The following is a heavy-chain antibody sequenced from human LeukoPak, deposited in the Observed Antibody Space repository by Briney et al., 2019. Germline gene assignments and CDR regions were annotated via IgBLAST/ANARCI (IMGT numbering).Heavy chain of an antibody. CDR2: IMNDDVST. CDR1: GFTVSSNE. D-gene: IGHD1-1*01. Sequence: GGSLRLSCAASGFTVSSNEMSWVRQAPGKGLEWVSTIMNDDVSTYYADSVKGRFTTSRDNSKSTLYLQVNSLRAEDTAVYYCAKFRGGTYYHYCMDVWGEGTTVAVSS. V-gene: IGHV3-23*01. CDR3: AKFRGGTYYHYCMDV. J-gene: IGHJ6*03.